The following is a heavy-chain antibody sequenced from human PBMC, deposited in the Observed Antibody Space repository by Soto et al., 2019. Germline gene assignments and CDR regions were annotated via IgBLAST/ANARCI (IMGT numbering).Heavy chain of an antibody. CDR2: IYYNGNT. D-gene: IGHD3-9*01. Sequence: SETLSLTCTVSGGAINDHYWSYIRQPPGKGLEWIGYIYYNGNTNYNPSLESRVTISVDRSKNQFSLRLTSLTAADTAVYYCARVRTGYFDYWGRGAVVTLSS. J-gene: IGHJ4*02. CDR1: GGAINDHY. CDR3: ARVRTGYFDY. V-gene: IGHV4-59*11.